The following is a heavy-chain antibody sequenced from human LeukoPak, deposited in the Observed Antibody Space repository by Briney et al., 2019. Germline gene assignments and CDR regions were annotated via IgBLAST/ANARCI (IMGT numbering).Heavy chain of an antibody. J-gene: IGHJ4*02. D-gene: IGHD4-17*01. Sequence: SETLSLTCTVSGGSISSYYWSWIRQPPGKGLEWIGYIYYSGSTNYNPSLKSRVTISVDTSKNQFSLKLSSVTAADTAVYYCARWSDDYGDYIGRPYFDYWGQGTLVTVSS. CDR2: IYYSGST. CDR1: GGSISSYY. V-gene: IGHV4-59*01. CDR3: ARWSDDYGDYIGRPYFDY.